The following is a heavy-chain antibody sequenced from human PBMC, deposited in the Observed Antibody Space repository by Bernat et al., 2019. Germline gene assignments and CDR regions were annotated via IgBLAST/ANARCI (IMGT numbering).Heavy chain of an antibody. CDR3: ETDRRSRVFDL. CDR2: IWYDGSNK. CDR1: GLKFRNYG. J-gene: IGHJ2*01. Sequence: QVQLVESGGGVVQPGTSLRLSCAASGLKFRNYGMHWVRQAPGKGLEWVAVIWYDGSNKYYADSVKGRFTISRDNSKNTLYMEMNSLRAEDTAVYYCETDRRSRVFDLWGRGTLVTVSS. D-gene: IGHD3-10*01. V-gene: IGHV3-33*01.